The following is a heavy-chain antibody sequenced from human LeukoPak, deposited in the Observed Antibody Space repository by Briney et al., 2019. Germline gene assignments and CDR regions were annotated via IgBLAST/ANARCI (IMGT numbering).Heavy chain of an antibody. CDR1: GFTVSSNY. J-gene: IGHJ4*02. V-gene: IGHV3-53*01. D-gene: IGHD2-2*02. CDR2: IYSGGST. CDR3: AKRRHCSSISCYSFDY. Sequence: GGSLRLSCAASGFTVSSNYMSWVRQAPGKGLEWVSVIYSGGSTYYADSVKGRFTISRDNSKNTLYLQMNSLRAEDTAVYYCAKRRHCSSISCYSFDYWGQGTLVTVSS.